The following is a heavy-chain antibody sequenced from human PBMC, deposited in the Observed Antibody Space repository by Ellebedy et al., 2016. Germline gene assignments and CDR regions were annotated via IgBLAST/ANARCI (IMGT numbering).Heavy chain of an antibody. CDR2: IYYSGST. CDR3: ATLYQLHTGYYGMDV. J-gene: IGHJ6*02. V-gene: IGHV4-61*08. Sequence: SETLSLXXIVSGGSVSSGGSYWSWIRQPPGRGLEWIGYIYYSGSTNYNPSLKSRVTISLDTSKNQFSLKLSSVTAADTAVYYCATLYQLHTGYYGMDVWGQGTTVTVSS. D-gene: IGHD2-2*01. CDR1: GGSVSSGGSY.